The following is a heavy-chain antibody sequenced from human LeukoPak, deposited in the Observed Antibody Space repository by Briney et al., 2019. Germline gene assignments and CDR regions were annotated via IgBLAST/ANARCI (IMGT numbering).Heavy chain of an antibody. CDR2: INHSGST. D-gene: IGHD3-22*01. V-gene: IGHV4-34*01. J-gene: IGHJ4*02. CDR1: GGSFSGYY. Sequence: PSETLSLTCAVYGGSFSGYYWSWIRQPPGKGLEWIGEINHSGSTNYNPSLKSRVTISVDTSKNQFSLKLSSVTAADTAVYYCARDQDSHAGDYDSSGYYYRLRGAFDIWGQGTLVTVSS. CDR3: ARDQDSHAGDYDSSGYYYRLRGAFDI.